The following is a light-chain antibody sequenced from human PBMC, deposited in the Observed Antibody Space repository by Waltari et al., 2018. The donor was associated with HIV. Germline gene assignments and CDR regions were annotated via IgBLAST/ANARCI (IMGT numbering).Light chain of an antibody. V-gene: IGKV1-39*01. Sequence: DIQMNQSPSSLSASVGDRVAITCRASQNIGTFLHWYQQKPGRGPKLLIYVASTLESGVPSRFSGSGSGTEFTLTISSRQPEDFARYYCQQSYSSPPTFGQGTNLEIK. CDR1: QNIGTF. CDR2: VAS. CDR3: QQSYSSPPT. J-gene: IGKJ2*01.